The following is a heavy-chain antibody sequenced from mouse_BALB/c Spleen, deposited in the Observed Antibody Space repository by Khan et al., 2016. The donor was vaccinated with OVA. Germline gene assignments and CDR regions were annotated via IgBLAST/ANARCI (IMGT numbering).Heavy chain of an antibody. CDR1: GFSLTTYG. D-gene: IGHD1-1*01. Sequence: VQLQESGPGLVAPSQSLSITCTVSGFSLTTYGVSWVRQPPGKGLEWLGVNWGCGNTNYHSGFISSLIITNDNSKCQDMLKLNSLQTDDTATNYCCKLYHGRSFDFDYWGQGSILTVSS. CDR3: CKLYHGRSFDFDY. V-gene: IGHV2-3*01. CDR2: NWGCGNT. J-gene: IGHJ2*01.